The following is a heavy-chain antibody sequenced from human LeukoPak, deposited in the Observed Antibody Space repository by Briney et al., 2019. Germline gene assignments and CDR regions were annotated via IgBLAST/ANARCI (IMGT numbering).Heavy chain of an antibody. CDR3: ARDPKGGWFDP. CDR2: IYYSGST. D-gene: IGHD1-26*01. V-gene: IGHV4-59*01. Sequence: PSETLSLTCTVSGGSISSYYWSWIRQPPGKGLEWIGYIYYSGSTNYNPSLKSRVTISVDTSKNQFSLKLSSVTAADTAVYYCARDPKGGWFDPWGQGTLVTVSS. CDR1: GGSISSYY. J-gene: IGHJ5*02.